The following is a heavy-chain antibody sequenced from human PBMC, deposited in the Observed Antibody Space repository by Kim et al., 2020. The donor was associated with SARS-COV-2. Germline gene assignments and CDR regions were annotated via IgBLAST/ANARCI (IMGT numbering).Heavy chain of an antibody. D-gene: IGHD3-22*01. Sequence: SVKVSCKASGGTFSSYAISWVRQAPGQGLEWMGRIIPILGIANYAQKFQGRVTITADKSTSTAYMELSSLRSEDTAVYYCARDPRYYDTWYFDLWGRGTLVTVSS. CDR1: GGTFSSYA. V-gene: IGHV1-69*04. CDR3: ARDPRYYDTWYFDL. J-gene: IGHJ2*01. CDR2: IIPILGIA.